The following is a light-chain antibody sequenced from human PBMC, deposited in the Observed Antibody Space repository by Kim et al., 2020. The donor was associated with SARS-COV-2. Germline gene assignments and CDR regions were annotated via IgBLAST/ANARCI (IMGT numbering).Light chain of an antibody. Sequence: LSPGERATLSCRASQSSSSNYLAWYQQKPGQPPRLLIYSASSRATGIPDRFSGSGSGTDFTLTISRLEPEDFAVYYCQQYGSSVSFGPGTKVDIK. CDR3: QQYGSSVS. CDR2: SAS. J-gene: IGKJ3*01. V-gene: IGKV3-20*01. CDR1: QSSSSNY.